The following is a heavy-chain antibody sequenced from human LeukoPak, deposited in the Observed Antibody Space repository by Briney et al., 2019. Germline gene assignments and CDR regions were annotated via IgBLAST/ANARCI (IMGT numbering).Heavy chain of an antibody. D-gene: IGHD5-18*01. V-gene: IGHV3-9*01. Sequence: PGGSLRLSCAASGFTFDDYAMHWVRQAPGKGLEWVSGINWNSGSIGYADSVKGRFTISRDNAKNSLYLQMNSLRAGDTALYYCAKGRGYSYGYLADYWGQGTLVTVSS. CDR3: AKGRGYSYGYLADY. CDR1: GFTFDDYA. J-gene: IGHJ4*02. CDR2: INWNSGSI.